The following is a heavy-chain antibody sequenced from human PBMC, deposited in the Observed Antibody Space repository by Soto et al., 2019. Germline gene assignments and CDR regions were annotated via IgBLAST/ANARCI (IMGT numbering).Heavy chain of an antibody. V-gene: IGHV1-69*06. J-gene: IGHJ3*02. CDR1: GGTFSSYA. Sequence: SVKVSCKASGGTFSSYAISWVRQAPGQGLEWMGGIIPIFGTANYAQKFQGRVTITADKSTSTAYMELSSLRSEDTAVYYCARDSRITGTKGGGLYYYDSSGPRNAFDIWGQGTMVTVSS. CDR2: IIPIFGTA. CDR3: ARDSRITGTKGGGLYYYDSSGPRNAFDI. D-gene: IGHD3-22*01.